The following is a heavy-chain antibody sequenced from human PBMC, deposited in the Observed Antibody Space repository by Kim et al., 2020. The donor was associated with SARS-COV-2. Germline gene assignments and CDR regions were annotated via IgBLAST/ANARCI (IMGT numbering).Heavy chain of an antibody. CDR1: GGTFSSYA. D-gene: IGHD5-12*01. CDR3: ARGGFATKGWWFDP. CDR2: IIPIFGTA. Sequence: SVKVSCKASGGTFSSYAISWVRQAPGQGLEWMGGIIPIFGTANYAQKFQGRVTITADESTSTAYMELSSLRSEDTAVYYCARGGFATKGWWFDPWGQGTLVTVSS. J-gene: IGHJ5*02. V-gene: IGHV1-69*13.